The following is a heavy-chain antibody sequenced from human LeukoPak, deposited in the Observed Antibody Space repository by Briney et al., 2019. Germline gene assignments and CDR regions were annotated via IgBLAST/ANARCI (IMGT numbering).Heavy chain of an antibody. CDR1: GGTFSSYA. CDR2: IIPILGIA. V-gene: IGHV1-69*04. Sequence: ASVKVSCKASGGTFSSYAISWVRQAPGQGLEWMGRIIPILGIANYAQKFQGRVTITADKSTSTAYMELSSLRSEDTAVYYCASSVDTAMVREPHDAFDIWGQGTIVTVSS. J-gene: IGHJ3*02. CDR3: ASSVDTAMVREPHDAFDI. D-gene: IGHD5-18*01.